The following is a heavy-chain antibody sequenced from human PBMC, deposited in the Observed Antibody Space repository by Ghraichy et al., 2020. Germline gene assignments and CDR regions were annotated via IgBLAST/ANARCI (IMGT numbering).Heavy chain of an antibody. D-gene: IGHD3-3*01. V-gene: IGHV3-23*01. Sequence: GGSLRLSCAASGFTFKNFGMSWVRQSPGKGLEWVSAISGSAEITFYADFVKGRFTISRDNSKNTLYLQMNSLRVEDTAVYYCATSPLRYNSFWSGYSPLDNWGQGTLVTVPS. CDR2: ISGSAEIT. CDR1: GFTFKNFG. J-gene: IGHJ4*02. CDR3: ATSPLRYNSFWSGYSPLDN.